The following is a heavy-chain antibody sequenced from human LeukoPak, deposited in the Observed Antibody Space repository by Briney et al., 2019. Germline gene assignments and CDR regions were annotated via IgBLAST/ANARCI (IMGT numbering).Heavy chain of an antibody. D-gene: IGHD3-22*01. J-gene: IGHJ4*02. CDR3: ARDGYYDSSGYAY. CDR2: ISSSSSYI. CDR1: EFTFSSYS. V-gene: IGHV3-21*01. Sequence: GGSLRLSCAASEFTFSSYSMNWVRQAPGKGLEWVSSISSSSSYIYYADSVKGRFTISRDNAKNSLYLQMNSLRAEDTAVYYCARDGYYDSSGYAYWGQGTLVTVSS.